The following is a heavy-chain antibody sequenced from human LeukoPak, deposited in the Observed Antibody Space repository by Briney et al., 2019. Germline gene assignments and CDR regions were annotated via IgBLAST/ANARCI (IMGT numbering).Heavy chain of an antibody. V-gene: IGHV3-48*03. CDR1: GFTFSSYK. CDR2: ISSSGSTI. Sequence: QPGGSLRLSCAVSGFTFSSYKMNWVRQAPGKGLEWVSYISSSGSTIYYADSVKGRFTISRDNAKNSLYLQMNSLRAEDTAVYYCAPERLGAYYGDYFDYWGQGTLVTVSS. CDR3: APERLGAYYGDYFDY. J-gene: IGHJ4*02. D-gene: IGHD4-17*01.